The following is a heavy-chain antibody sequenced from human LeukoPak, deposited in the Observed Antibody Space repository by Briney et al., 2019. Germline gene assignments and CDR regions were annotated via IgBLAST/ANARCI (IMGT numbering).Heavy chain of an antibody. CDR2: ISGSGGSR. CDR1: RFTFSSYA. D-gene: IGHD3-3*01. J-gene: IGHJ4*02. Sequence: GGSLRLSCAASRFTFSSYAMSWVRQAPGKGLEWVSAISGSGGSRYYADSVKGRFTISRDNTKNTLYLQMNSLRAEDTAVYYCAKSMEWLLFLSHFDYWGQGTLVTVSS. CDR3: AKSMEWLLFLSHFDY. V-gene: IGHV3-23*01.